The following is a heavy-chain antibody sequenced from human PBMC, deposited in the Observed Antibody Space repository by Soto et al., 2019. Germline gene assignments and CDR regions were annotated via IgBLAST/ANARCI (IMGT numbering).Heavy chain of an antibody. J-gene: IGHJ4*02. D-gene: IGHD3-3*01. V-gene: IGHV3-21*01. CDR2: ISSSSSYI. CDR1: GFTFSSYS. CDR3: ARDFGGGTIFGVVTLTGFDY. Sequence: GGSLRLSCAASGFTFSSYSMNWVRQAPGKGLEWVSSISSSSSYIYYADSVKGRFTISRDNAKNSLYLQMNSLRAEDTAVYYCARDFGGGTIFGVVTLTGFDYWGQGTLVTVSS.